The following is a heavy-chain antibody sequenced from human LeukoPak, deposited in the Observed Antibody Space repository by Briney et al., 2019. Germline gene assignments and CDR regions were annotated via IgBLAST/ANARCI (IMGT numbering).Heavy chain of an antibody. J-gene: IGHJ4*02. D-gene: IGHD1-20*01. V-gene: IGHV1-18*04. CDR1: GYTFTSYG. Sequence: ASVEVSCKASGYTFTSYGISWVRQAPGQGLEWMGWISAYNGNTNYAQKLQGRVTMTTDTSTSTAYMELRSLRSDDTAVYYCARDWNNWNPKVPHLDYWGQGTLVTVSS. CDR3: ARDWNNWNPKVPHLDY. CDR2: ISAYNGNT.